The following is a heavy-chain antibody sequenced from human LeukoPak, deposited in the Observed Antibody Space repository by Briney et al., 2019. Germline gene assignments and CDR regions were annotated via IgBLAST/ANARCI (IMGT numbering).Heavy chain of an antibody. CDR2: IYSCGST. CDR1: GFTVSSNY. CDR3: AKSLETYYYDSSGPAGYFDY. J-gene: IGHJ4*02. D-gene: IGHD3-22*01. V-gene: IGHV3-53*01. Sequence: PGGSLRLSCAASGFTVSSNYMSWVRQAPGKGLEWVSVIYSCGSTYYADSVKGRFTISRDNSKNTLYLQMNSLRAEDTAVYYCAKSLETYYYDSSGPAGYFDYWGQGTLVTVSS.